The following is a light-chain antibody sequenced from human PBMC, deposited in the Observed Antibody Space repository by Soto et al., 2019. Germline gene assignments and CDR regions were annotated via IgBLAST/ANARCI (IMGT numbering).Light chain of an antibody. CDR3: QQYGSSRWT. CDR1: QSVSSNY. V-gene: IGKV3-20*01. CDR2: GAS. Sequence: ENVLTQSPGTLSLSPGERATLSCMASQSVSSNYVAWYQQKPGQAPRLLVYGASSRATGIPDRFSGSGSGTDFTLTISRLEPEDFAVYYCQQYGSSRWTFGQGTKVDIK. J-gene: IGKJ1*01.